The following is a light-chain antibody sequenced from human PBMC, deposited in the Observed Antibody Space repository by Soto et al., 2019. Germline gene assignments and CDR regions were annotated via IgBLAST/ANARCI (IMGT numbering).Light chain of an antibody. V-gene: IGLV2-14*01. CDR1: MRDVGAYNL. Sequence: QSALTQPASVSGSAGQSITISCSGTMRDVGAYNLVSWYQQHPGTAPKLIIYEGRNRPSGISSRFFGSRSGNTASLTISGLQSEDEGDYYCSAYTARSTLVFGGGTKLTVL. CDR2: EGR. CDR3: SAYTARSTLV. J-gene: IGLJ3*02.